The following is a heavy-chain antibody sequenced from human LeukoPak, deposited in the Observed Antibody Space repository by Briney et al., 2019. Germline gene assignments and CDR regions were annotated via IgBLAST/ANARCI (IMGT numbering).Heavy chain of an antibody. V-gene: IGHV4-39*07. CDR1: GGSFSNYF. CDR2: IYYSGST. D-gene: IGHD2-15*01. CDR3: AREIVVVVAATTDLAWFDY. Sequence: PSETLSLTCTVSGGSFSNYFRGWIRQPPGKGLEWIGSIYYSGSTYYNPSLKSRVTISVDTSKNQFSLKLSSVTAADTAVYYCAREIVVVVAATTDLAWFDYWGQGTLVTVSS. J-gene: IGHJ4*02.